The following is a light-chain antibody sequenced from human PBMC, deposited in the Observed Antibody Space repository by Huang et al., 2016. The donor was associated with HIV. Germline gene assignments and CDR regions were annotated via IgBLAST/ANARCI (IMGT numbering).Light chain of an antibody. J-gene: IGKJ4*01. V-gene: IGKV4-1*01. CDR2: WSS. CDR3: QQYFSSPPT. Sequence: DIEMTQSPDSMAVSLGERATIKCKSSQNVLYRSRNKNYLAWYQQKPGQTPKLLLYWSSIRESGTPDRFSGSGSGTDFTLTISSVQAEYVAVYYCQQYFSSPPTFGGGTRVEI. CDR1: QNVLYRSRNKNY.